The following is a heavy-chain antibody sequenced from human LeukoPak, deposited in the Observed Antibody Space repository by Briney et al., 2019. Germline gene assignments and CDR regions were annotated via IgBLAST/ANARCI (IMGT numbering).Heavy chain of an antibody. CDR3: AKKIAAAAWFDP. V-gene: IGHV4-28*01. CDR2: IYYSGST. Sequence: SDTLSLTCAVSGYSISSDNWWVWIRQPPGKGLEWIGYIYYSGSTYYNPSLKSRVTMSVDTSKNQFSLKLSSVTAVDTAVYYCAKKIAAAAWFDPWGQGTLVTVSS. D-gene: IGHD6-13*01. J-gene: IGHJ5*02. CDR1: GYSISSDNW.